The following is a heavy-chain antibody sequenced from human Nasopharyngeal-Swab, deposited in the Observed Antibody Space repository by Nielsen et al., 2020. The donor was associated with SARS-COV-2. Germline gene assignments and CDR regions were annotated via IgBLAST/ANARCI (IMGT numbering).Heavy chain of an antibody. D-gene: IGHD2-2*01. CDR1: GGSISSSSYY. V-gene: IGHV4-39*01. CDR2: IYYSGST. Sequence: SEALSLTCTVSGGSISSSSYYWGWIRQPPGKGLEWIGSIYYSGSTYYNPSLKSRVTISVDTSKNQFSLKLSSVTAADTAVYYCARVGPSLDYFDYWGQGTLVTVSS. CDR3: ARVGPSLDYFDY. J-gene: IGHJ4*02.